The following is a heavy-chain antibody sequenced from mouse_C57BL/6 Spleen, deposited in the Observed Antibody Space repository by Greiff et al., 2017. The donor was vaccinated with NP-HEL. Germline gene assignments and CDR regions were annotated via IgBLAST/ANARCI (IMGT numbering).Heavy chain of an antibody. CDR3: TYDYGWYFDV. D-gene: IGHD2-4*01. Sequence: VQLKESGAELVRPGASVKLSCTASGFNIKDDYMHWVKQRPEQGLEWIGWIDPENGDTEYASKFQGKATITADTSSNTAYLQLSSLTSEDTAVYYCTYDYGWYFDVWGTGTTVTVSS. J-gene: IGHJ1*03. CDR2: IDPENGDT. CDR1: GFNIKDDY. V-gene: IGHV14-4*01.